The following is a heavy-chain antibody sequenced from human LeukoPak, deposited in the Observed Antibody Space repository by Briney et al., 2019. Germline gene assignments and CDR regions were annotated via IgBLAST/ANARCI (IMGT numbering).Heavy chain of an antibody. CDR2: ISGSGGST. D-gene: IGHD1-26*01. Sequence: PGASLRLSCAASGFTFSSYAMSWVSQAPGKGLEWVSAISGSGGSTYYADSVKGRFTISRDNSKNTLYLQMNSLRAEDTAVYYCAKDIGGSYHRFDYWGQGTLVTVSS. J-gene: IGHJ4*02. V-gene: IGHV3-23*01. CDR3: AKDIGGSYHRFDY. CDR1: GFTFSSYA.